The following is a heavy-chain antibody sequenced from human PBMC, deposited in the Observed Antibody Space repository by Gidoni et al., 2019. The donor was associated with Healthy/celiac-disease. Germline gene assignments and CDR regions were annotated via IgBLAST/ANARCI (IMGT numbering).Heavy chain of an antibody. CDR2: ISGSGGST. J-gene: IGHJ4*02. CDR1: GFTFSSYA. D-gene: IGHD4-17*01. CDR3: AKGESTVTTWYFDY. V-gene: IGHV3-23*01. Sequence: EVQLLESGGGLVQPGGSLRLSCAASGFTFSSYAMSWVRQDPGKGLEWVSAISGSGGSTYFADSVKGRFTISRDNSKNTLYLQMNSLRAEDTAFYYCAKGESTVTTWYFDYWGQGTLVTVSS.